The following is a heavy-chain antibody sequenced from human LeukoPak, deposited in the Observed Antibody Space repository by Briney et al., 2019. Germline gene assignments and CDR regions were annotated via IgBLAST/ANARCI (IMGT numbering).Heavy chain of an antibody. J-gene: IGHJ4*02. CDR1: GFIFNTYS. D-gene: IGHD6-6*01. V-gene: IGHV4-30-2*01. Sequence: LRLSCAASGFIFNTYSMNWVRQPPGKGLEWIGYIYHSGSTYYNPSLKSRVTISVDRSKNQFSLKLSSVTAADTAVYYCARDLSSSSPGGYWGQGTLVTVSS. CDR3: ARDLSSSSPGGY. CDR2: IYHSGST.